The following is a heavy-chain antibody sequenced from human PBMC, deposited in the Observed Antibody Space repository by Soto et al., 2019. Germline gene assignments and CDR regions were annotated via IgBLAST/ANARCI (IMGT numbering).Heavy chain of an antibody. J-gene: IGHJ4*02. CDR3: ARDISGSYQEYYFDY. V-gene: IGHV1-18*01. Sequence: QVQLVQSGAEVKKPGASVKVSCRASGYTFTSYGISWVRQAPGQGPEWMGWISAYNGNTNYAQKLQGRVTMTTDTSTSKAYKELRSLRSDDTAVYYCARDISGSYQEYYFDYWGQGTLVTVSS. CDR1: GYTFTSYG. CDR2: ISAYNGNT. D-gene: IGHD1-26*01.